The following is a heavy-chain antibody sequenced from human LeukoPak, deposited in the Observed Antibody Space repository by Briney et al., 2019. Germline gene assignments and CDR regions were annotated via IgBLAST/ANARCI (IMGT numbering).Heavy chain of an antibody. J-gene: IGHJ4*02. CDR2: ISSSGGTI. CDR1: GFTFSNYE. CDR3: ARGGYYFDY. D-gene: IGHD5-12*01. V-gene: IGHV3-48*03. Sequence: GGSLRLSCVASGFTFSNYEMNWVRQAPGKGLEWVSYISSSGGTIYYADSVKGRFTISRDNAKNSLYLQMNSLRAEDTAVYYCARGGYYFDYWGEGTLVTVSS.